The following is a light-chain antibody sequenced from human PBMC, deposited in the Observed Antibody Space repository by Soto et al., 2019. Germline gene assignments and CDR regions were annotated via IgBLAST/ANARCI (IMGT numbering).Light chain of an antibody. CDR1: QTVRNNN. CDR3: QQYASVPLT. CDR2: GAS. V-gene: IGKV3-20*01. J-gene: IGKJ4*01. Sequence: IVLTQSPGTLSLSPGESATLSCRASQTVRNNNIVWYQQSPGQAPRVLISGASTRATGIPARFRGSGSGTDFSLFIRGLEPEDSAVYYWQQYASVPLTFGGGTKVVI.